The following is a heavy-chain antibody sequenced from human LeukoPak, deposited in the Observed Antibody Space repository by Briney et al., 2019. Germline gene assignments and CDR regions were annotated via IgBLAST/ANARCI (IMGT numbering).Heavy chain of an antibody. J-gene: IGHJ4*02. Sequence: SVKVSCKASGGTFSNYGISWVRQAPGHGLEWMGGIIPIFDTATYAQKFQGRVTITADESMSTVYMELSSLRSQDTAVYYCARAMGYSSGWYPLDYWGRGTLVSVSS. CDR2: IIPIFDTA. D-gene: IGHD6-13*01. CDR1: GGTFSNYG. V-gene: IGHV1-69*13. CDR3: ARAMGYSSGWYPLDY.